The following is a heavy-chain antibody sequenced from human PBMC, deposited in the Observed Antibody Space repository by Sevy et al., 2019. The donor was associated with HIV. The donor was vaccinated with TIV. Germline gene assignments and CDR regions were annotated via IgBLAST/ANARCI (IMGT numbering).Heavy chain of an antibody. CDR2: INHSGTT. D-gene: IGHD2-2*01. V-gene: IGHV4-34*01. CDR3: AVRRRVVIPGVVRRRDPFFFYGMAV. CDR1: GESFSSYY. J-gene: IGHJ6*02. Sequence: SETLSLTCAVYGESFSSYYWSWIRQSPGKGLEWIGEINHSGTTNYHPSLKSRVSISADTSKNQFSLKLTSVTAADTGVYYCAVRRRVVIPGVVRRRDPFFFYGMAVWGQGTTVTVSS.